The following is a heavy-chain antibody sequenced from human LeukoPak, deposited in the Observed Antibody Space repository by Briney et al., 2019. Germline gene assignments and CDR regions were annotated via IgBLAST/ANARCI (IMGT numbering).Heavy chain of an antibody. J-gene: IGHJ4*02. CDR3: ARRIMITFGGVIVGYYFDY. V-gene: IGHV4-39*01. D-gene: IGHD3-16*02. CDR1: GGSISSSSYY. CDR2: IYYGGST. Sequence: SETLSLTCTVSGGSISSSSYYWGWIRQPPGKGLEWIGSIYYGGSTYYNPSLKSRVTISVDTSKNQFSLKLSSVTAAGTAVYYCARRIMITFGGVIVGYYFDYWGQGTLVTVSS.